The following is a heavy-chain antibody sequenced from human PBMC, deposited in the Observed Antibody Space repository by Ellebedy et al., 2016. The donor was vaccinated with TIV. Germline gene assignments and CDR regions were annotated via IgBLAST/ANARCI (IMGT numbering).Heavy chain of an antibody. J-gene: IGHJ5*02. CDR2: IYYDGST. V-gene: IGHV4-59*08. D-gene: IGHD3-16*01. Sequence: SETLSLTXTVSAGSLSNYYWSWIRQPAGKGLEWIGRIYYDGSTSYNPSLKSRVTISVDTSKNQFSLRLSSVTAADTAVYYCARRIGARPPASWGQGTLVTVSS. CDR1: AGSLSNYY. CDR3: ARRIGARPPAS.